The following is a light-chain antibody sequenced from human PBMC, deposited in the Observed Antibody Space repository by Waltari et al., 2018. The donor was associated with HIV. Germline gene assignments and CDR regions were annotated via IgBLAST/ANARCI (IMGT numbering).Light chain of an antibody. Sequence: ITQSPATLSVSPGEGAPLSCRASQSISTDLAWFQQKPGQAPRLLIYGASSRATGIPARFSGGGSGTDFTLTISGLQSEDFAVYYCQQYSHWPRTFGQGTTVDIK. CDR2: GAS. CDR3: QQYSHWPRT. CDR1: QSISTD. J-gene: IGKJ1*01. V-gene: IGKV3-15*01.